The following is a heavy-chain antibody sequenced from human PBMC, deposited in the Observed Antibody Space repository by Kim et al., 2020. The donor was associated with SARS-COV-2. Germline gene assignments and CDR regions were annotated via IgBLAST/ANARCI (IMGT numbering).Heavy chain of an antibody. V-gene: IGHV5-51*01. Sequence: RYRPSFQRQVPISDDKAVSTAYLQWNSLKASDTAIYFCARVSSTDWFFDSWGQGTLVTVSS. CDR3: ARVSSTDWFFDS. D-gene: IGHD3-9*01. J-gene: IGHJ4*01.